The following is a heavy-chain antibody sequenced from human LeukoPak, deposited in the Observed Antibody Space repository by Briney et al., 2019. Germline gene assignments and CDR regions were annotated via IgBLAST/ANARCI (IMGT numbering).Heavy chain of an antibody. CDR3: ARVYRGGGQYYFDY. V-gene: IGHV4-61*09. Sequence: PSETLSLTCTVSGGSISSGSYYWSWIRQPAGKGLEWIGHIYTSGSTNYNSSLKSRVTISVDTSKNQFSLKLSSVTAADTAVYYCARVYRGGGQYYFDYWGQGTLVTVSS. CDR2: IYTSGST. CDR1: GGSISSGSYY. D-gene: IGHD3-10*01. J-gene: IGHJ4*02.